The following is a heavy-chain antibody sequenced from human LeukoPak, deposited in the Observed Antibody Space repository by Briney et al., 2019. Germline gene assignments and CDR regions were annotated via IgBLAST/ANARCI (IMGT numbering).Heavy chain of an antibody. CDR2: VYKGGTT. D-gene: IGHD3-9*01. J-gene: IGHJ6*02. CDR3: ARGSGDILTGYSGMDV. V-gene: IGHV3-53*01. Sequence: GGSLRLSCEASGFPVGSYYLTWVRQAPGKGREWVSAVYKGGTTYYAESVKGRFTVSRDNSKNSFSLQMNSLSADDTAVYYCARGSGDILTGYSGMDVWGQGTTVIVSS. CDR1: GFPVGSYY.